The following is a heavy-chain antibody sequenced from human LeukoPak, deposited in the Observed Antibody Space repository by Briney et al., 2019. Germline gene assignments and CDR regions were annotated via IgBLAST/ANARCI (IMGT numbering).Heavy chain of an antibody. CDR1: GFTFSSYV. V-gene: IGHV3-23*01. CDR2: ISGSGDIT. CDR3: AKDLRESTSSDGYFDY. J-gene: IGHJ4*02. Sequence: GGSLRLSCAASGFTFSSYVMSWVRQAPGKGLEWVSFISGSGDITSYADSVKGRFTISRDNSRNTLYLQMSSLRAENTAVCYCAKDLRESTSSDGYFDYWGQGTQVTVSS. D-gene: IGHD2-2*01.